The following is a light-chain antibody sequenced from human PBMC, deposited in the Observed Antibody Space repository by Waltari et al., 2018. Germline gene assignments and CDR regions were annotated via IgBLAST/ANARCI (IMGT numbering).Light chain of an antibody. CDR3: QQYGSSIPFT. V-gene: IGKV3-20*01. CDR1: QSVTASQ. CDR2: GAS. J-gene: IGKJ3*01. Sequence: EIVLTQSPGTMSLSPGDRATLSCRASQSVTASQVARYQQKPGQAPRLLIYGASTRATGTPDRFSGTGSGTDFILTISGLEPEDFAVYFCQQYGSSIPFTFGPGTKV.